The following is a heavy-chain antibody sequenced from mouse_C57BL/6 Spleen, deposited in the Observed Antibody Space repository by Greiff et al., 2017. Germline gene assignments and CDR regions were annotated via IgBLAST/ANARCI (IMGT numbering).Heavy chain of an antibody. J-gene: IGHJ1*03. Sequence: VQLQQPGAELVKPGASVKLSCKASGYTFTSYWMHWVKQRPGRGLEWIGRIEPNSGGTKYNEKFKSKATLTVDKPSSTAYMQLSSLTSEDSAVYYCARDYSPWYFDVWGTGTTVTVSS. V-gene: IGHV1-72*01. CDR1: GYTFTSYW. D-gene: IGHD2-12*01. CDR2: IEPNSGGT. CDR3: ARDYSPWYFDV.